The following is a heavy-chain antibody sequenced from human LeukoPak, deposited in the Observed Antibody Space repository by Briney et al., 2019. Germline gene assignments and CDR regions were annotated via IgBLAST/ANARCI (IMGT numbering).Heavy chain of an antibody. CDR3: VKDRYCSSTSCYSILDY. CDR1: GFTFSSYA. J-gene: IGHJ4*02. CDR2: ISGDGGST. Sequence: GGSLRISCSASGFTFSSYAMHWVRQAPGKGLEYVSVISGDGGSTYYADSVKGRFTVSRDNSKNTLYLQMSSLRAEDTAVYYCVKDRYCSSTSCYSILDYWGQGTLVTVSS. V-gene: IGHV3-64D*06. D-gene: IGHD2-2*01.